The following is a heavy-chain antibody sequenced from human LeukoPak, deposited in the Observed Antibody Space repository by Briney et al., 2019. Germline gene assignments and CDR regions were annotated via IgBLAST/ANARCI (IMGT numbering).Heavy chain of an antibody. CDR2: IYRSGTT. D-gene: IGHD3-10*01. CDR3: ASGMIRGQD. J-gene: IGHJ4*02. CDR1: GGSISSSNW. V-gene: IGHV4-4*02. Sequence: PSETLSLTCAVSGGSISSSNWWGWVRQPPGKGLEWIGEIYRSGTTNYNSSLKSRVTISVDKSKNQFSLKLSSVTAADTAVYYCASGMIRGQDWGQGTLVTVSS.